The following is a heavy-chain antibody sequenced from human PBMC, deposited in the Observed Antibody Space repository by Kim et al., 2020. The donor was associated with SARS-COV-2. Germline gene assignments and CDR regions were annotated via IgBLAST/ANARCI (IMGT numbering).Heavy chain of an antibody. V-gene: IGHV1-2*02. J-gene: IGHJ4*02. CDR3: ALLGVVGAMGPGFNY. CDR1: GYTFTGYY. CDR2: INPNSGGT. Sequence: ASVKVSCKASGYTFTGYYMHWVRQAPGQGLEWMGWINPNSGGTNYAQKFQGRVTMTRDTSISTAYMELSRLRSDDTAVYYCALLGVVGAMGPGFNYWGQGTLVTVSS. D-gene: IGHD1-26*01.